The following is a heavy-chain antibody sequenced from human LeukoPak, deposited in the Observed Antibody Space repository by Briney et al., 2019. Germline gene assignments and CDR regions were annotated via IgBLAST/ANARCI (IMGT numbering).Heavy chain of an antibody. CDR3: ARGGGSYYVDY. CDR2: INHSGST. Sequence: PSETLSLTCAVYGGSFSGFYWSWIRQPPGKGLEWIGEINHSGSTNYNPSLKSRVTISVDTSKNQFSLKLSPVTAADTAVYYCARGGGSYYVDYWGQGTLVTVSS. V-gene: IGHV4-34*01. D-gene: IGHD1-26*01. J-gene: IGHJ4*02. CDR1: GGSFSGFY.